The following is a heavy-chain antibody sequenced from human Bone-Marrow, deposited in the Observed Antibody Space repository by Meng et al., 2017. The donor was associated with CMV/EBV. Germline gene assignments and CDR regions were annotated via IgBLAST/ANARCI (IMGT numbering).Heavy chain of an antibody. CDR3: ASTVVVPAATSYYYYYYGMDV. CDR1: GGTFSSYT. J-gene: IGHJ6*02. V-gene: IGHV1-69*02. Sequence: SVKVSCKASGGTFSSYTISWVRQAPGQGLEWMGRIIPILGIANYAQKFQGRVTITADKSTSTAYMELSSLRSEDTAVYYCASTVVVPAATSYYYYYYGMDVCGQGTTVTVSS. CDR2: IIPILGIA. D-gene: IGHD2-2*01.